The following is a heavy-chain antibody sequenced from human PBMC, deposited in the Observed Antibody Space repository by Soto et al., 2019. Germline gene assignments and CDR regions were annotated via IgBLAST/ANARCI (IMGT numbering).Heavy chain of an antibody. CDR2: INPSGGST. CDR1: GYTFTSYY. CDR3: ARDLVNVVVVAPILDV. Sequence: GASVKVSCKASGYTFTSYYMHWVRQAPGQGLEWMGIINPSGGSTSYAQKFQGRVTMTRDTSTSTVYMELSSLRSEDTAVYYCARDLVNVVVVAPILDVWGKGTKVTVSS. V-gene: IGHV1-46*03. D-gene: IGHD2-15*01. J-gene: IGHJ6*04.